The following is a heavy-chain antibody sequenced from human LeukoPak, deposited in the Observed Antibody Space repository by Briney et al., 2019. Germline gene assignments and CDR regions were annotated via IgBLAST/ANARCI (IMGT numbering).Heavy chain of an antibody. CDR3: TRAPRGDSYGYFDH. CDR2: IIGHNGTT. Sequence: ASVKVSCKASGYTFTSYGISWVRQAPGQGLEWMGGIIGHNGTTNYAQKLQGRVTMTTDTSTSTAYMDLSSLRSDDTAVYYCTRAPRGDSYGYFDHWGQGTLVTVSS. V-gene: IGHV1-18*01. J-gene: IGHJ4*02. CDR1: GYTFTSYG. D-gene: IGHD3-16*01.